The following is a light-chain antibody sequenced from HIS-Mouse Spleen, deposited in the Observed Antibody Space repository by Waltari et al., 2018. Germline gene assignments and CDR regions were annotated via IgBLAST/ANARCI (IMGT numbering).Light chain of an antibody. J-gene: IGKJ2*01. Sequence: DVVMTQSPLSLPVTLGQPASISCRSSQSLVHSDGNTYLNWFQQRPGQSPRRLICKGSNRDSGVPDRFSGSGSGTVFTLKISRVEAEDVGVYYCMQGTHWPYTFGQGTKLEIK. CDR3: MQGTHWPYT. CDR1: QSLVHSDGNTY. V-gene: IGKV2-30*02. CDR2: KGS.